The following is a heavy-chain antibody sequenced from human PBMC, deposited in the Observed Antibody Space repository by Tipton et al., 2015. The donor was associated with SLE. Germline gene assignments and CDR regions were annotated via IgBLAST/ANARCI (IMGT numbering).Heavy chain of an antibody. J-gene: IGHJ4*02. Sequence: PGLVKPSQTLSLTCAISGDSVSSNSAAWNWIRQSPSRGLEWLGRTYYRSKWYNDYAVSVKSRITINPGTSKNQFSLKLSSVTAADTAVYYCASGWGFYDSSGYSRYWGQGTLVTVSS. CDR2: TYYRSKWYN. CDR1: GDSVSSNSAA. CDR3: ASGWGFYDSSGYSRY. D-gene: IGHD3-22*01. V-gene: IGHV6-1*01.